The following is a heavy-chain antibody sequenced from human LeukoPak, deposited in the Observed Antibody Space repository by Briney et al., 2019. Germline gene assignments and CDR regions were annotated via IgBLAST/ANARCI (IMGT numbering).Heavy chain of an antibody. CDR1: GFTFGDYG. CDR2: INWNGGST. J-gene: IGHJ6*04. V-gene: IGHV3-20*04. D-gene: IGHD5-12*01. Sequence: GGSLRLSCGASGFTFGDYGINWVRQAPGKGLEWVSGINWNGGSTGYADSVKGRFNISRDNAKNSVYLQMNSLRAEDTALYYCAREGYGDRCVDVWGKGTTVTVSS. CDR3: AREGYGDRCVDV.